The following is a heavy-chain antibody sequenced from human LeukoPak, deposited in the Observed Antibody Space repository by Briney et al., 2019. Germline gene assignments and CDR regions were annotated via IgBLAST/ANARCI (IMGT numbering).Heavy chain of an antibody. V-gene: IGHV1-18*01. J-gene: IGHJ6*03. D-gene: IGHD4-11*01. CDR2: IHTYNGHT. CDR1: GYTFNSYG. Sequence: ASVKVSCKSSGYTFNSYGITWVRQAPGQGLEWMGWIHTYNGHTNYAQKLQGRVTMTTDTSTSTAYMELRSLRSDDTAVYYCAYSNYYYYMDVWGKGTTVTVSS. CDR3: AYSNYYYYMDV.